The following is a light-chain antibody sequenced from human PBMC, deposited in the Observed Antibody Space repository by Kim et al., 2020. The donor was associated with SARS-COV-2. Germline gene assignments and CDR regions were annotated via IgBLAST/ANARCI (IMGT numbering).Light chain of an antibody. CDR1: QSITSY. V-gene: IGKV1-39*01. J-gene: IGKJ4*01. CDR2: AAS. CDR3: QQSYSIPRT. Sequence: DIQMTQSPSSLSASVGDRVTITCRASQSITSYLTWYQHKPGKAPKLLIYAASSLQSGVPSRFSGSGSGTDFTLTISSLQPEGFATYYCQQSYSIPRTFGGGTKVDIK.